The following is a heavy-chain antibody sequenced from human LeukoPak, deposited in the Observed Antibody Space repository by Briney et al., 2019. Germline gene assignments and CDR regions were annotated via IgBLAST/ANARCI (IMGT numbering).Heavy chain of an antibody. CDR1: GYSFTSYW. CDR2: IYPGDSAT. J-gene: IGHJ3*02. V-gene: IGHV5-51*01. D-gene: IGHD3-22*01. CDR3: ARHADSSGLGDAFDI. Sequence: GESLKISCKASGYSFTSYWIAWVRQTPGKGLEWMGIIYPGDSATRYNPSFQGQVTISADKSISTAYLQWSSLKASDTAMYYCARHADSSGLGDAFDIWGHGTMVTVSS.